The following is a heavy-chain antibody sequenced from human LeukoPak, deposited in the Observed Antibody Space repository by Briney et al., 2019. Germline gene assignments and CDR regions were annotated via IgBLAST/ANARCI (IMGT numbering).Heavy chain of an antibody. V-gene: IGHV3-48*01. D-gene: IGHD6-13*01. Sequence: TGGSLRLSCAASGFTFSNFWMSWVRQAPGKGLEWVSYISSSSSPIYYADSVKGRFTISRDNAKNSLYLQMNSLRAEDTAVYYCARAPPSTGAGGPWGQGTLVTVSS. CDR3: ARAPPSTGAGGP. CDR2: ISSSSSPI. CDR1: GFTFSNFW. J-gene: IGHJ4*02.